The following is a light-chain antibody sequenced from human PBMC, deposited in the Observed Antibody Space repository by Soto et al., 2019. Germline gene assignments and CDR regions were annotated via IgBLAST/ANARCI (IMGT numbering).Light chain of an antibody. Sequence: EIVLTQSPGTLSLSPGERATLSCRASQSASSSYLAWYQQKPGQAPRLLIYGASSRATGIPDRFSGSGSGTDFTLTISRLEPEDSAVYYCQQYGSSRAFGQGTKVDIK. CDR3: QQYGSSRA. J-gene: IGKJ1*01. V-gene: IGKV3-20*01. CDR1: QSASSSY. CDR2: GAS.